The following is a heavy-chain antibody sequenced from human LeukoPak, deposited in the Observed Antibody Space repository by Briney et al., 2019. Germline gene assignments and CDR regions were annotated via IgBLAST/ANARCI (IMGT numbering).Heavy chain of an antibody. CDR1: GSSISSYY. CDR3: ARDAGVDAFDI. Sequence: SETLSLTCTVSGSSISSYYWSWIRQPPGKGLEWIGYIYYSGSTNYNPSLKSRVTISVDTSKNQFSLKLSSVTAADTAVYYCARDAGVDAFDIWGQGTMVTVSS. V-gene: IGHV4-59*01. CDR2: IYYSGST. J-gene: IGHJ3*02. D-gene: IGHD6-13*01.